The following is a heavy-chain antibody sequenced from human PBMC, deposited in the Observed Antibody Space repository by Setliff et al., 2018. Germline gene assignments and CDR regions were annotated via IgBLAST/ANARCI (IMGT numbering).Heavy chain of an antibody. V-gene: IGHV1-2*06. CDR3: ARAEYTSSSLYYYMDV. J-gene: IGHJ6*03. CDR2: INPNSGGT. D-gene: IGHD6-6*01. Sequence: ASVKVSCKASGYTFTGYYMHWVRQAPGQGLEWMGRINPNSGGTNYAQKFQGRVTMTRDTSISTAYMELSRLTSDDTAVYYCARAEYTSSSLYYYMDVWGKGTTVTV. CDR1: GYTFTGYY.